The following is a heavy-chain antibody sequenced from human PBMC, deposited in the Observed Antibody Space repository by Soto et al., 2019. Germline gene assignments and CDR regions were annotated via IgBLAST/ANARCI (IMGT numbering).Heavy chain of an antibody. J-gene: IGHJ5*02. D-gene: IGHD2-2*01. Sequence: QVQLQQWGAGLLKTSETLSLTCAVYGGSFSGYYWIRIRQPPGKGLEWIGEINHSGSTNYNPSLKSRVTISVDTSNTQVSPKLSSVTAADTAVYYCEVVVYRRIVWFEPWGQGTLVTVSS. CDR1: GGSFSGYY. V-gene: IGHV4-34*01. CDR3: EVVVYRRIVWFEP. CDR2: INHSGST.